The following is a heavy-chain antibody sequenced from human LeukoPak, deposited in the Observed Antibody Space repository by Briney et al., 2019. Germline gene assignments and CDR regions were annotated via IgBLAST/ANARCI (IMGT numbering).Heavy chain of an antibody. CDR1: GFAFDDYA. V-gene: IGHV3-9*03. J-gene: IGHJ4*02. CDR3: PKYMRAVPGTGAFDS. CDR2: ISWNRGTI. D-gene: IGHD1-26*01. Sequence: GGSLRLSCAASGFAFDDYAMHWVRQAPGKGLEWVSGISWNRGTIEYADSVKGRFTISRDNAKNSLYLQMSSLRTEDMALYYCPKYMRAVPGTGAFDSWGQGTLVTVSS.